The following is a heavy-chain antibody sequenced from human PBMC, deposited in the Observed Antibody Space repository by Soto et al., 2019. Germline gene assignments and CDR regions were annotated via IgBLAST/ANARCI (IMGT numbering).Heavy chain of an antibody. V-gene: IGHV5-10-1*01. CDR2: IDPSDSYT. CDR3: TRRVMARYYYGMDI. J-gene: IGHJ6*02. Sequence: PGESLKISCKGSGYSFTSYWISWVRQMPGKGLEWMGRIDPSDSYTNYSPSFQGHVTISADKSISTAYLQWSSLKASDTAMYYCTRRVMARYYYGMDIWGQGTTLTVSS. CDR1: GYSFTSYW.